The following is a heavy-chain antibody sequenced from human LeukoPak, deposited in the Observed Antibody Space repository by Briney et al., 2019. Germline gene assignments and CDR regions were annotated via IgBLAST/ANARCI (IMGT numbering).Heavy chain of an antibody. V-gene: IGHV5-51*01. Sequence: GESLKISCKGSGYSFPSYWIGWVRQMPGKGLEWMGIIYLGDSDSRYSPSFQGQVTISADKSISTAYLQWSSLKASDTAMYYCARHETGPYFDYWGQGTLVTVSS. D-gene: IGHD1-1*01. J-gene: IGHJ4*02. CDR2: IYLGDSDS. CDR1: GYSFPSYW. CDR3: ARHETGPYFDY.